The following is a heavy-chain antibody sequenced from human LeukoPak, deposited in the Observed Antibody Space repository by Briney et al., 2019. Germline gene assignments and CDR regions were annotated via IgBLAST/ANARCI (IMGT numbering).Heavy chain of an antibody. CDR3: ASWPVPKGDFDY. V-gene: IGHV3-7*01. J-gene: IGHJ4*02. CDR2: IKQDGSEK. CDR1: GITFSSHW. Sequence: PGGSLRLSCAASGITFSSHWMTWVRQAAGKGLEWVANIKQDGSEKYYVDSVKGRFTISRDNAKNSLYLQMNSLRAEDTAVYYCASWPVPKGDFDYWGQGTLVTVSS. D-gene: IGHD1-26*01.